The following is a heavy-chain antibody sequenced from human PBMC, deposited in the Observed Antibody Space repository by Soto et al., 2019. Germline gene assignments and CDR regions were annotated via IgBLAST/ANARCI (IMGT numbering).Heavy chain of an antibody. CDR3: ARPGSDYYYGMDV. Sequence: XESLEIYCKGSGCSFASYWIGWVRQMPGKGLEWMGIIYPGDSDTRYSPSFQGQVTISADKSISTAYLQWSSLKASDTAMYYCARPGSDYYYGMDVWGQGTTVTVSS. CDR2: IYPGDSDT. J-gene: IGHJ6*02. V-gene: IGHV5-51*01. CDR1: GCSFASYW.